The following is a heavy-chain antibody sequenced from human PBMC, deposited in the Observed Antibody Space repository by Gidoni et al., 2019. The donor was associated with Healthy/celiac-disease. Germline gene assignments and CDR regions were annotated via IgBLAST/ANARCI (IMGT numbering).Heavy chain of an antibody. CDR3: ARGVTGYSSSWRNYYYYGMDV. V-gene: IGHV4-34*01. D-gene: IGHD6-13*01. J-gene: IGHJ6*02. CDR2: INHSGST. CDR1: GGSFSGYY. Sequence: QVQLQQWGAGLLKPSETLSLTCAVYGGSFSGYYWSWIRLPPGKGLEWIGEINHSGSTNYNPSLKSRVTISVDTSKNQFSLKLSSVTAADTAVYYCARGVTGYSSSWRNYYYYGMDVWGQGTTVTVSS.